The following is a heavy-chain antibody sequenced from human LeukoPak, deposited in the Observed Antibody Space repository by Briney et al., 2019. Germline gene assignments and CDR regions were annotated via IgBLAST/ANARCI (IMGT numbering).Heavy chain of an antibody. D-gene: IGHD2-15*01. J-gene: IGHJ4*02. V-gene: IGHV3-21*01. Sequence: GGSLRLSCAASGFTFSSYSMNWLLQAPGKGLEWVSSISSSSCYIYYADSVRGRFTISRDNAKNSLYLQMNSLRAEDTAVYYCARDGVVAATLDYWGQGTLVTVSS. CDR3: ARDGVVAATLDY. CDR2: ISSSSCYI. CDR1: GFTFSSYS.